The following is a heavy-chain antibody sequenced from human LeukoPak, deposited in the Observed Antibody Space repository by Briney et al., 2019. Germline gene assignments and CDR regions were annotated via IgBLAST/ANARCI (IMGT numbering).Heavy chain of an antibody. CDR2: INHSGST. CDR3: ARRVSCYVGLFDY. Sequence: SETLSLTCAVYGGSFSGYYWSWIRQPPGKGLEWIGEINHSGSTNYNPSLKSRVTISVDTSKNQFSLKLSSVTAADTAVYYYARRVSCYVGLFDYWGQGTLVTVSS. D-gene: IGHD2-2*01. CDR1: GGSFSGYY. J-gene: IGHJ4*02. V-gene: IGHV4-34*01.